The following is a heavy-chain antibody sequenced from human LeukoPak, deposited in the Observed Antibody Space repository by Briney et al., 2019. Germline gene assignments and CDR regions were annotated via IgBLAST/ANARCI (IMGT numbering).Heavy chain of an antibody. D-gene: IGHD3-10*01. J-gene: IGHJ4*02. CDR2: ISSSSSYI. V-gene: IGHV3-21*01. CDR1: GFTFSSYA. CDR3: ARDTYYYGSGSYTSYDY. Sequence: GGSLRLSCAASGFTFSSYAMHWVRQAPGKGLEWVSSISSSSSYIYYADSVKGRFTISRDNAKNSLYLQMNSLRAEDTAVYYCARDTYYYGSGSYTSYDYWGQGTLVTVSS.